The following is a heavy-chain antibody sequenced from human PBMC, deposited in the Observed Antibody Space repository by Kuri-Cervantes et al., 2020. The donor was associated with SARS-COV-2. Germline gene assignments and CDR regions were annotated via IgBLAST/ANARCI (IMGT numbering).Heavy chain of an antibody. V-gene: IGHV3-30*02. D-gene: IGHD4-17*01. Sequence: LSLTCAASGFTFSSYGMHWVRQAPGKGLEWVAFIRYDGSNKYYADSVKGRFTISRDNSKNTLYLQINSLRAEDTAVYYCAKDLGYGDYSDAFDIWGQGTMVTVSS. CDR3: AKDLGYGDYSDAFDI. J-gene: IGHJ3*02. CDR1: GFTFSSYG. CDR2: IRYDGSNK.